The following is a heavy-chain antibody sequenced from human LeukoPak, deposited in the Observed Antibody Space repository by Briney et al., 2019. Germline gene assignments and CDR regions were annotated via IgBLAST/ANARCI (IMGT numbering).Heavy chain of an antibody. CDR3: ARGTYDYVWGSYRGLGYFDY. Sequence: SETLSLTCTVSGGSISSYYWSWIRQPPGKGLEWIGYIYTSGSTNYNPSLKSRVTISVDTSKNQFSLKLSSVTAADTAVYYCARGTYDYVWGSYRGLGYFDYWGQGTLVTVSS. CDR2: IYTSGST. CDR1: GGSISSYY. J-gene: IGHJ4*02. D-gene: IGHD3-16*02. V-gene: IGHV4-4*09.